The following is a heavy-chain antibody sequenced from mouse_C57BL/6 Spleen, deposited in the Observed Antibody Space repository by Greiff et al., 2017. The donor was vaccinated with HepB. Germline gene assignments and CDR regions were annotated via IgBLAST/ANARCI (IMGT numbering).Heavy chain of an antibody. CDR2: INPNNGGT. V-gene: IGHV1-18*01. Sequence: VQLQQSGPELVKPGASVKIPCKASGYTFTDYNMDWVKQSHGKSLEWIGDINPNNGGTIYNQKFKGKATLTVDKSSSTAYMQLSSLTSEDSAVYYCARRGSKGDHAMDYWGQGTSVTVSS. D-gene: IGHD2-5*01. CDR3: ARRGSKGDHAMDY. J-gene: IGHJ4*01. CDR1: GYTFTDYN.